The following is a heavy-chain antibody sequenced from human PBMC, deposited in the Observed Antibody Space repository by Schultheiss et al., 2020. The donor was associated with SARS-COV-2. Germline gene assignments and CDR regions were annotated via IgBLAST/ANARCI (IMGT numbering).Heavy chain of an antibody. CDR1: GSSITGFF. CDR2: IYFTGIT. V-gene: IGHV4-59*01. Sequence: ETLSLTCSVSGSSITGFFWTWIRQPPGKGLDPIGNIYFTGITKYNPSLKSRVTIPVDTSKNQFSLKLSSVTAADTAVYYCARAARVEQLFSVRGGHLDYWGRGALVTVAS. D-gene: IGHD3-10*01. J-gene: IGHJ4*02. CDR3: ARAARVEQLFSVRGGHLDY.